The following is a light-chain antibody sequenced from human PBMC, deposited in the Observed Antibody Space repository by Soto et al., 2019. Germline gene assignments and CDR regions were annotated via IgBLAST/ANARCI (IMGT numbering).Light chain of an antibody. Sequence: SYDLTQPPSVSVAPGQTARIPCGANNIGNKGVHWYQQRPGQAPVLVLYNDNNRPSGILDRFSGSNSGNTATLTISRVEAGDEADYYCQVWDISRNVIFGGGTK. CDR2: NDN. V-gene: IGLV3-21*02. J-gene: IGLJ2*01. CDR3: QVWDISRNVI. CDR1: NIGNKG.